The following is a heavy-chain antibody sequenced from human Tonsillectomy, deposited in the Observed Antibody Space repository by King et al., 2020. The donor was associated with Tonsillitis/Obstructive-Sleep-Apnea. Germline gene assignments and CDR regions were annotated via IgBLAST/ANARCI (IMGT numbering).Heavy chain of an antibody. CDR1: GGSFSGYY. J-gene: IGHJ4*02. V-gene: IGHV4-34*01. D-gene: IGHD4-17*01. Sequence: VQLQQWGAGLLKPSETLSLTCAVYGGSFSGYYWSWIRQPPGKGLEWIGEINHSGSTNYNPSLKSRVTISVDTSKNHFSLKLNSVTAADTAVYYCATDYGDYGLSDYWGQGTLVTVSS. CDR3: ATDYGDYGLSDY. CDR2: INHSGST.